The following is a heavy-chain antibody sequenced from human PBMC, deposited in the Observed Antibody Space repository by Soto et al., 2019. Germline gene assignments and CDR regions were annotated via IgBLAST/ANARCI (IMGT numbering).Heavy chain of an antibody. CDR2: ISAYDGNT. J-gene: IGHJ6*02. Sequence: QAQLVQSGAEVKKPGASVKVSCKASGYTFTSYDINWVRQAPGQGLEWLGWISAYDGNTKYAQSVQGRVSMTTDTSTKTAYMELRSLRSDDTAMYYCARGGYYDSSGSRNYYYYGMNVWGQGTTVSVSS. D-gene: IGHD3-22*01. V-gene: IGHV1-18*04. CDR1: GYTFTSYD. CDR3: ARGGYYDSSGSRNYYYYGMNV.